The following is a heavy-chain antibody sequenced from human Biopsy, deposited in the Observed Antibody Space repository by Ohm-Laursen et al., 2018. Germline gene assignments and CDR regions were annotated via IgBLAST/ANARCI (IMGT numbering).Heavy chain of an antibody. Sequence: ASVKVSCKASGYTFTSHDINWVRQATGQGPEWMGWMSPNTGNTVYAQRFQDRVTMTSDTSTGTAYMELTSLTSDDTAVYFCARWEATLGRSLDSWGQGTLVAVSS. V-gene: IGHV1-8*01. CDR2: MSPNTGNT. D-gene: IGHD1-26*01. CDR1: GYTFTSHD. CDR3: ARWEATLGRSLDS. J-gene: IGHJ4*02.